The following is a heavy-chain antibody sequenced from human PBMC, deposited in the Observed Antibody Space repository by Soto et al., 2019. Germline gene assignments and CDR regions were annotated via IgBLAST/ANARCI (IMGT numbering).Heavy chain of an antibody. CDR3: ARITGTTVY. J-gene: IGHJ4*02. CDR2: INAGNGNT. V-gene: IGHV1-3*01. Sequence: QVQLVQSGAEVKKPGDSVKVSCKASGYTFTSYAMHWVRQAPGQRLEWMGWINAGNGNTKYSQKFQRRVTITRDTSASTAYIELSRLRSEDTAVYYCARITGTTVYWGQGPLVTVSS. CDR1: GYTFTSYA. D-gene: IGHD1-7*01.